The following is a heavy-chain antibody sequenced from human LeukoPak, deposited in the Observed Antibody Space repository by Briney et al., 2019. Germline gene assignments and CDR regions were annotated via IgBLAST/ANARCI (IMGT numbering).Heavy chain of an antibody. J-gene: IGHJ4*02. CDR1: GFTFSSYW. Sequence: GGSLRLSCAASGFTFSSYWMSWVRQAPGKGLEWVANIKQGGSEKYYVDSVKGRFTISRDNAKNSLYLQMNSLRAEDTAVYYCARVFRSTVTGEYYFDYWGQGTLVTVSS. CDR2: IKQGGSEK. CDR3: ARVFRSTVTGEYYFDY. D-gene: IGHD4-11*01. V-gene: IGHV3-7*01.